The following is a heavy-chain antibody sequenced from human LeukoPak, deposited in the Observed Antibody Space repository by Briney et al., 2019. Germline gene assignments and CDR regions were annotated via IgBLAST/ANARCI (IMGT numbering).Heavy chain of an antibody. CDR2: INPSAGST. CDR1: GYTFTSYY. CDR3: ARGGIQLLAPLDY. D-gene: IGHD5-18*01. Sequence: ASVKVSCKASGYTFTSYYMHWVRQAPGQGREWMGIINPSAGSTSYAQKFQGRVTMIRDTSTSTVYMELSSLRPEDTAVYYCARGGIQLLAPLDYWGQGTLVTVSS. V-gene: IGHV1-46*01. J-gene: IGHJ4*02.